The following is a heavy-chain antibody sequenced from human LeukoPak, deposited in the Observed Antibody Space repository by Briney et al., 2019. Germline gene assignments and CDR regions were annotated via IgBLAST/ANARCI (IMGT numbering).Heavy chain of an antibody. D-gene: IGHD3-22*01. J-gene: IGHJ6*02. CDR1: VGSFSSGGYY. V-gene: IGHV4-31*03. CDR2: IYYSGST. Sequence: PSQTLSLTCTVSVGSFSSGGYYWGWIRQHPGKGLEWIVYIYYSGSTYYNPSLKSRVTISVDTSKNQFSLKLSSVTAAYTAVYYCARVPDYYDSSCYPNYYYGLDVWGQGTTVTVSS. CDR3: ARVPDYYDSSCYPNYYYGLDV.